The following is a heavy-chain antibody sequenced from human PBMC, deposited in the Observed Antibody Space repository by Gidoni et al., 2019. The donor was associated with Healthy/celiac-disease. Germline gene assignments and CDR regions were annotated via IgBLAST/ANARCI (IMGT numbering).Heavy chain of an antibody. J-gene: IGHJ4*02. CDR3: AVIELAFDY. CDR2: ISSSGSTI. D-gene: IGHD2-21*01. CDR1: GFTFSSYE. Sequence: EVQLVESGGGLVQPGGSLRLSCSASGFTFSSYEMNWVRQAPGKGLEWVSYISSSGSTIYYADSVKGRFTISRDNAKNSLYLQMNSLRAEDTAVYYCAVIELAFDYWGQGTLVTVSS. V-gene: IGHV3-48*03.